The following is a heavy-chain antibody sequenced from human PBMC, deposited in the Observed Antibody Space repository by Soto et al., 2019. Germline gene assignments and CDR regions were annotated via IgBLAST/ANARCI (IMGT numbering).Heavy chain of an antibody. D-gene: IGHD2-2*01. Sequence: SETLSLTCAVYGGSFSGYYWSWIRQPPGKGLEWIGEINHSGSTNYNPSLKSRVTISVDTSKNQFSLKLSSVTAADTAVYYCARARSLPAAMSYFDYWGQGTLVTVSS. CDR3: ARARSLPAAMSYFDY. J-gene: IGHJ4*02. CDR2: INHSGST. V-gene: IGHV4-34*01. CDR1: GGSFSGYY.